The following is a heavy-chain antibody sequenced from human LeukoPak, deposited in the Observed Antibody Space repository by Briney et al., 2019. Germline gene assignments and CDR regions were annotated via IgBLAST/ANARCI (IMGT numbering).Heavy chain of an antibody. CDR2: IYYSGST. CDR1: GGSFSSYY. Sequence: PSETLSLTCAVYGGSFSSYYWSWIRQPPGKGLEWIGYIYYSGSTNYNPPLKSRVTISVDTSKNQFSLKLSSVTAADTAVYYCARLGSSGWNAYYFDYWGQGTLVTVSS. V-gene: IGHV4-59*08. D-gene: IGHD6-19*01. J-gene: IGHJ4*02. CDR3: ARLGSSGWNAYYFDY.